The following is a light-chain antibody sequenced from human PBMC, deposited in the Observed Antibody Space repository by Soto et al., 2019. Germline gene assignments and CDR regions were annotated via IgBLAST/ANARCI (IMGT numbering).Light chain of an antibody. J-gene: IGKJ1*01. CDR1: QSVRDRY. Sequence: EIVLTQSPGTLSLSPGERATLSCRASQSVRDRYLAWYQQKPGQAPSLLIYDTSTRATGVPARISGSGSGTEFTLTISGLQSEDFAVYYCQQYSNWRTFGQGTKVDIK. CDR3: QQYSNWRT. CDR2: DTS. V-gene: IGKV3D-15*01.